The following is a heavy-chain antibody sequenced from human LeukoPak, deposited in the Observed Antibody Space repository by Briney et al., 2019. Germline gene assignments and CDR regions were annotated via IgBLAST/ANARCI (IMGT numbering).Heavy chain of an antibody. CDR2: INPNSGGT. J-gene: IGHJ5*02. Sequence: ASVKVSCKASGYTFTGYYMHWVRQAPGQGVEWTGWINPNSGGTNYAQKFQGRVTMTRDTSISTAYMELSRLRSDDTAVYYCASVGYCGGDCYDNWFDPWGQGTLVTVSS. CDR1: GYTFTGYY. CDR3: ASVGYCGGDCYDNWFDP. V-gene: IGHV1-2*02. D-gene: IGHD2-21*02.